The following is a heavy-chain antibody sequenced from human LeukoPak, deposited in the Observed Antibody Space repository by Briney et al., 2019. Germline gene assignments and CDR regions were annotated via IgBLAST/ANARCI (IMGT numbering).Heavy chain of an antibody. J-gene: IGHJ4*02. CDR2: VSWNSGTI. V-gene: IGHV3-9*01. CDR1: GFTFDDYA. D-gene: IGHD3-10*01. Sequence: GGSLRLSCAASGFTFDDYAMHWVRHAPGKGLEWVSGVSWNSGTIGYADSVKGRFTISRDNAKNSLYLQMNSLRAEDTALYYCASAGGLGNYMDYWGQGTLVTVSS. CDR3: ASAGGLGNYMDY.